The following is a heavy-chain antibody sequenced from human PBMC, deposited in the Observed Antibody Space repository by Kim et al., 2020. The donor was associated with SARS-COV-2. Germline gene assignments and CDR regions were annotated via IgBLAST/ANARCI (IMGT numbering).Heavy chain of an antibody. CDR3: ARQEQGGGSSWPFDY. D-gene: IGHD6-13*01. CDR2: IYPGDSDT. CDR1: GYSFTSYW. V-gene: IGHV5-51*01. Sequence: GESLKISCKGSGYSFTSYWIGWVRQMPGKGLEWMGIIYPGDSDTRYSPSFQGQVTISADKSISTAYLQWSSLKASDTAMYYCARQEQGGGSSWPFDYWGQGTLVTVSS. J-gene: IGHJ4*02.